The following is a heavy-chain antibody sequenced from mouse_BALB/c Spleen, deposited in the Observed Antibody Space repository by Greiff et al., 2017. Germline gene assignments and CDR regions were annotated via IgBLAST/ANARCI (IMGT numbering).Heavy chain of an antibody. V-gene: IGHV3-2*02. Sequence: VQLKESGPGLVKPSQSLSLTCTVTGYSITSDYAWNWIRQFPGNHLEWMGYISYSGSTCYNPPLKSRISFTRDTSKNQFFLQLNSVTTEDTATYYCARGGMDYEGPWFAYWGQGTLVTVSA. D-gene: IGHD2-4*01. CDR3: ARGGMDYEGPWFAY. CDR2: ISYSGST. CDR1: GYSITSDYA. J-gene: IGHJ3*01.